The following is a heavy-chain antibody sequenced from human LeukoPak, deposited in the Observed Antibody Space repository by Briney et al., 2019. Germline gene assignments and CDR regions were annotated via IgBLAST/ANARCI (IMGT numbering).Heavy chain of an antibody. CDR3: ARDGRTTMTTHSNWFDP. CDR1: GDSISSSSYQ. Sequence: SETLSLTCTVSGDSISSSSYQWGWIRQPPGKGLEWIGSIYYSGTTYYNPSLKSRVTISVDTSKNQFSLKLFSVTAADTAVYYCARDGRTTMTTHSNWFDPWGQGTLVSVSS. D-gene: IGHD4-17*01. J-gene: IGHJ5*02. V-gene: IGHV4-39*07. CDR2: IYYSGTT.